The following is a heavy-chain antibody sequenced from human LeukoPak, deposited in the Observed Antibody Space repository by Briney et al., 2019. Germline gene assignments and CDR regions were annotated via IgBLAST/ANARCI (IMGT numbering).Heavy chain of an antibody. CDR2: IYYSGST. Sequence: PSETLSLTCTVSGGSISSYYWSWIRQPPGKGLEWIGYIYYSGSTNYNPSLKSRVTISVDTSKNQFSLKLSSVTAADTAVYYCAREWVTYYYDSSGSSDAFDIWGQGTMVTVSS. V-gene: IGHV4-59*01. D-gene: IGHD3-22*01. J-gene: IGHJ3*02. CDR1: GGSISSYY. CDR3: AREWVTYYYDSSGSSDAFDI.